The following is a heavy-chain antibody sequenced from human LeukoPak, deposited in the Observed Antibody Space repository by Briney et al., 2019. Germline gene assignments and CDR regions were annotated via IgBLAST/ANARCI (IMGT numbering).Heavy chain of an antibody. D-gene: IGHD2-15*01. J-gene: IGHJ6*03. CDR3: ASFYCSGGSCYQYFSYYYMDV. CDR2: IYYSGST. V-gene: IGHV4-34*01. CDR1: GGSFSGYY. Sequence: SETLSLTCAVYGGSFSGYYWSWIRQPPGKGLEWIGSIYYSGSTCYNPSLQSRVTISVDTSKNQFSLKLNSVTAADTAVYYCASFYCSGGSCYQYFSYYYMDVWGKGTTVTISS.